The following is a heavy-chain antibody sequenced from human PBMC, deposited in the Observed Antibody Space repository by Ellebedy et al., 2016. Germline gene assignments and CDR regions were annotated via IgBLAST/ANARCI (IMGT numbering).Heavy chain of an antibody. D-gene: IGHD6-19*01. CDR2: ISAYNGNT. CDR3: ARDLGGSVAGRRKRGVWFDP. J-gene: IGHJ5*02. CDR1: GYTFTSYG. V-gene: IGHV1-18*01. Sequence: ASVKVSCXASGYTFTSYGISWVRQAPGQGLEWMGWISAYNGNTNYAQKLQGRVTMTTDTSTSTAYMELRSLRSDDTAVYYCARDLGGSVAGRRKRGVWFDPWGQGTLVTVSS.